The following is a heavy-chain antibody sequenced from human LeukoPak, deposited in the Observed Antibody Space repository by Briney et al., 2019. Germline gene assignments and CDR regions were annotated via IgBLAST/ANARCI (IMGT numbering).Heavy chain of an antibody. Sequence: ASVKVSCKASGHTFTSYAMNWVRQAPGQGLEWMGWINTNTGNPTYAQGFTGRFVFSLDTSVSTAYLQISSLKAEDTAVYYCARGAAMIVVEGVDYWGQGTLVTVSS. CDR1: GHTFTSYA. D-gene: IGHD3-22*01. CDR2: INTNTGNP. J-gene: IGHJ4*02. CDR3: ARGAAMIVVEGVDY. V-gene: IGHV7-4-1*02.